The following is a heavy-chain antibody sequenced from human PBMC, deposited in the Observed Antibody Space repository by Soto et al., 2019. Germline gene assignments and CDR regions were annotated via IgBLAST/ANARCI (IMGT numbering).Heavy chain of an antibody. CDR3: AKDRGVGAIGPFDY. CDR2: PSYDGSNE. V-gene: IGHV3-30*18. D-gene: IGHD1-26*01. Sequence: QVQLVESGGGVVQPGRSLRLSCVASGFTFSSYGIHWVRQAPGKGLEWVAVPSYDGSNEYYADSVKGRFTISRDNSKNTLYLQMNSLRGEDTAVYYCAKDRGVGAIGPFDYWGQGPLVTVSS. CDR1: GFTFSSYG. J-gene: IGHJ4*02.